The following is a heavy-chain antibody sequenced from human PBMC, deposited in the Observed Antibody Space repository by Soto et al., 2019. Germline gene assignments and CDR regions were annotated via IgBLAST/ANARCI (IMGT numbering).Heavy chain of an antibody. CDR1: GFTFSSYA. J-gene: IGHJ6*02. Sequence: EVQLLESGGGLVQPGGSLRLSCAASGFTFSSYAMSWVRQAPGKGLEWVSAISGSGGSTYYADSVKGRFTISRDNSKNPLYLQMTSLRAEDTAVYYCARDGGYSYGYSPRYYYGMDVWGQGTTVTVS. CDR2: ISGSGGST. D-gene: IGHD5-18*01. CDR3: ARDGGYSYGYSPRYYYGMDV. V-gene: IGHV3-23*01.